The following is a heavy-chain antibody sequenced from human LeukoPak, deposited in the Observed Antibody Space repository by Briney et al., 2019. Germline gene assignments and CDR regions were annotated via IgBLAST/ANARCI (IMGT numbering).Heavy chain of an antibody. CDR2: IYYSGST. J-gene: IGHJ4*02. CDR3: ATSIVGATTAFDY. V-gene: IGHV4-30-4*01. D-gene: IGHD1-26*01. Sequence: SETLSLTCTVLGGSISSGDYYWSWIRQPPGKGLEWIGYIYYSGSTYYNPSLKPRVTISVATSKIQFSLNLRSVTAADTAVYYCATSIVGATTAFDYWGQGTLVTVSS. CDR1: GGSISSGDYY.